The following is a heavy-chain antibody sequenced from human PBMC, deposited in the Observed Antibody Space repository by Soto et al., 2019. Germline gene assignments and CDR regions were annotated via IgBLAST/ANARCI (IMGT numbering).Heavy chain of an antibody. V-gene: IGHV4-4*07. CDR1: GGSMNSYH. CDR2: IHSSGST. D-gene: IGHD6-13*01. CDR3: ARDQGVAAAGITWFDP. Sequence: SETLSLTCTVSGGSMNSYHWSWIRQPAGKGLEWIGHIHSSGSTNYNPSLKSRVTMSVDTSKNQFSLRLMSVTAADTAVYYCARDQGVAAAGITWFDPWGQGSLVTVS. J-gene: IGHJ5*02.